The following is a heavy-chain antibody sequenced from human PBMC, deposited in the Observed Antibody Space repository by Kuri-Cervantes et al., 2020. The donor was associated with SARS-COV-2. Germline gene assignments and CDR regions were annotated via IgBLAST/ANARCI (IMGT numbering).Heavy chain of an antibody. D-gene: IGHD3-3*01. CDR2: INHSGST. J-gene: IGHJ5*02. CDR3: ARQGATTYYDFWSGYYPDWLDP. V-gene: IGHV4-34*01. Sequence: ESLKISCAVYGGSFSGYYWSWIRQPPGKGLEWIGEINHSGSTNYNPSLKSRVTISVDTSKNQFSLKLSSVTAADTAVYYCARQGATTYYDFWSGYYPDWLDPWGQGTLVTVSS. CDR1: GGSFSGYY.